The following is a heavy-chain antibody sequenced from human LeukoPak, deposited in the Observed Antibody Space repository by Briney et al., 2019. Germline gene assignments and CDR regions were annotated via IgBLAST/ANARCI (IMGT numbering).Heavy chain of an antibody. J-gene: IGHJ4*02. Sequence: GGSLRLSCAASRFTFSDYYMSWIRQAPGKGLEWVSCISSSGSTIYYADSMKGRFTISTDNAKNSLYLQMNSLRAEDTAVYYCARVQLGYSFDYWGQGTLVTVSS. CDR2: ISSSGSTI. D-gene: IGHD3-16*01. CDR1: RFTFSDYY. V-gene: IGHV3-11*01. CDR3: ARVQLGYSFDY.